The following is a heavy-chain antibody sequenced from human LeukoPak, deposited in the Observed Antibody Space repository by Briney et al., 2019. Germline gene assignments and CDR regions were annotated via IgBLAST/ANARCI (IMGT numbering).Heavy chain of an antibody. CDR1: GFTFSSYA. D-gene: IGHD3-22*01. CDR2: ISVSGGST. V-gene: IGHV3-23*01. J-gene: IGHJ1*01. Sequence: GGSLRLSCAASGFTFSSYAMSWVRQAPGKGLEWVSAISVSGGSTYYADSVKGRFTISRDNSKNTLYLQMNSLRAEDTAVYYCAKPYYYDSSGYLPEYFQHWGQGTLVTVSS. CDR3: AKPYYYDSSGYLPEYFQH.